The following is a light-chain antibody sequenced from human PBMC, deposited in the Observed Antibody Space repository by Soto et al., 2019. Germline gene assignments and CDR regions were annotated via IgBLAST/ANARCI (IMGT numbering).Light chain of an antibody. CDR3: QKSDHLPL. Sequence: DIQMTQSPPSLSASVGDRVTITCQASHDIGNSLNWYQHKPVKAPKLVIYDAYNLETGVPSTFSGSGFGTDFTFTISRLRPEDIATYYCQKSDHLPLFGPGTKVDIK. CDR1: HDIGNS. V-gene: IGKV1-33*01. CDR2: DAY. J-gene: IGKJ3*01.